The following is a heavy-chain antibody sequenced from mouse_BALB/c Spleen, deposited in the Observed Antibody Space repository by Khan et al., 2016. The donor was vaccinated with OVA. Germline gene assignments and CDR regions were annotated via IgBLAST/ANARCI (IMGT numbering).Heavy chain of an antibody. D-gene: IGHD1-1*01. CDR2: IGPGSGNT. J-gene: IGHJ4*01. Sequence: DLVKPGASVKLSCKASGYTFTSYWINWIKQRPGQGLEWVGHIGPGSGNTYYNEIFKGKATLTVDTSSSTAYIQLSSLSSEAAAVYFCASSNYYGSSLYAMDYWGQGTSVTVSS. CDR3: ASSNYYGSSLYAMDY. CDR1: GYTFTSYW. V-gene: IGHV1S41*01.